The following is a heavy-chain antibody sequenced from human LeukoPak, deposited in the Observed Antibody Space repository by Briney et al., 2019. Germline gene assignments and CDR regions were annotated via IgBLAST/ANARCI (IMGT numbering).Heavy chain of an antibody. CDR2: IYHSGST. J-gene: IGHJ5*02. D-gene: IGHD6-13*01. Sequence: SGTLSLTCAVSGGSISSSSWWSWVRQPPGKGLEWIGEIYHSGSTNYNPSLKSRVTISVDTSKKQFSLKLSSVTAADTAVYYCARGRRIAAAGTLKVRNWFDPWGQGTLVTVSS. V-gene: IGHV4-4*02. CDR3: ARGRRIAAAGTLKVRNWFDP. CDR1: GGSISSSSW.